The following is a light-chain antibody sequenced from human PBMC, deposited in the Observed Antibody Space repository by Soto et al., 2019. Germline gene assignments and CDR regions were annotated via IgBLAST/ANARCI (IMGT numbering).Light chain of an antibody. J-gene: IGLJ1*01. Sequence: QSVLTQPPSVSGAPGQRVTISCTGSGSNIGAGYDVHWYQHLPGTAPKLLIYANTNRPSGVPDRFSGFKSGTSASLAITGLRAEDEADYYCQSYDSSLSGYVFGTGTKVTVL. CDR1: GSNIGAGYD. V-gene: IGLV1-40*01. CDR3: QSYDSSLSGYV. CDR2: ANT.